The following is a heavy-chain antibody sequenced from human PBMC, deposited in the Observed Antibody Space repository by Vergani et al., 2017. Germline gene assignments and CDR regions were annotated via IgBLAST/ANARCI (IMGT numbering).Heavy chain of an antibody. J-gene: IGHJ6*02. V-gene: IGHV3-9*01. D-gene: IGHD1-26*01. CDR1: GFTFDDYA. Sequence: EVQLVESGGGLVQPGRSLRLSCAASGFTFDDYAMHWVRPAPGKGLEWVSGISWNSGSIGYADSVKGRFTISRDNSKNSLYLQMNSLRAEDTALYYCAKDFSSSPIEGADYYYYYGMDVWGQGTTVTVSS. CDR3: AKDFSSSPIEGADYYYYYGMDV. CDR2: ISWNSGSI.